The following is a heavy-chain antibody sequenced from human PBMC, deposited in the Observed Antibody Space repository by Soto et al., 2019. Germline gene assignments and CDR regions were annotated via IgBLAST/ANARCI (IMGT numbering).Heavy chain of an antibody. CDR2: IYHSGST. CDR1: GGSISSSNW. D-gene: IGHD6-13*01. CDR3: AGSIAAAGTPPLFDY. J-gene: IGHJ4*02. Sequence: LSETLSLTCAVSGGSISSSNWWICVLQPPGKGLEWIGEIYHSGSTNYNPSLKSRVTISVDKSKNQFSLKLSSVTAADTAVYYCAGSIAAAGTPPLFDYWGQGTLVTVSS. V-gene: IGHV4-4*02.